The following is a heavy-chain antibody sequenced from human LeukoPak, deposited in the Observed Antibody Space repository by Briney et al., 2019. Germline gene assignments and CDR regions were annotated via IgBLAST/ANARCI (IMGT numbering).Heavy chain of an antibody. CDR2: ISYIGST. CDR1: GGSMSSHY. CDR3: AKEPTTVTKGLDI. V-gene: IGHV4-59*11. Sequence: SETLSLTCTVSGGSMSSHYWSWIRQPPGKGLEWIGYISYIGSTNYNPSLKSRVTISVDTSKNQFSLKLSSVTAADAAVYFCAKEPTTVTKGLDILGQGTMVTVSS. J-gene: IGHJ3*02. D-gene: IGHD4-17*01.